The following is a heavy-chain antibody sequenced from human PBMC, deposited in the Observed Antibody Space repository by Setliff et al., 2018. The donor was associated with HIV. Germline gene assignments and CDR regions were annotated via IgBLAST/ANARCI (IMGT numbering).Heavy chain of an antibody. J-gene: IGHJ3*02. CDR1: GYTFTNYA. V-gene: IGHV1-3*01. Sequence: ASVKVSCKASGYTFTNYAIHWVRQAPGQRLEWMGWINPGNGNTKYSQKFQGRVTITRDTSATTAYMELSSLRSEDTAIFYCAREPIGGDDAFDIWGQVTMVTVSS. D-gene: IGHD2-21*02. CDR3: AREPIGGDDAFDI. CDR2: INPGNGNT.